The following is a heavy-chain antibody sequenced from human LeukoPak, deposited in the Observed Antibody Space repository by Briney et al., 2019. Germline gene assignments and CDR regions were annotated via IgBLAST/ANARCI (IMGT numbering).Heavy chain of an antibody. D-gene: IGHD2-15*01. V-gene: IGHV3-33*01. CDR3: ARAGYCSGGSCYGMDV. Sequence: GRSLRLSCAASGFTFSTYDMHWVRQAPGTGLEWVAVIWYDGSNKYYADSVKGRFTISRDNPKNTLYLQMNSLRAEDTAVYYCARAGYCSGGSCYGMDVWGQGTTVTVSS. CDR2: IWYDGSNK. J-gene: IGHJ6*02. CDR1: GFTFSTYD.